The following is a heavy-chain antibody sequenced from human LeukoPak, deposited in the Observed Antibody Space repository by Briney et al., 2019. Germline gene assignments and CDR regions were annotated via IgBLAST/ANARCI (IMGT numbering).Heavy chain of an antibody. V-gene: IGHV4-39*02. CDR1: GVYIDTNSHY. Sequence: SETLSLTCIVSGVYIDTNSHYWGWVRQPPGKGLEWIGTMYYGGSPDHNPSLNSRVTLSLDASKNQFSLKLDSVTAADTAVYYCAREVEYYDSSGYRPHAFDIWGQGTLVTVSA. D-gene: IGHD3-22*01. CDR2: MYYGGSP. J-gene: IGHJ3*02. CDR3: AREVEYYDSSGYRPHAFDI.